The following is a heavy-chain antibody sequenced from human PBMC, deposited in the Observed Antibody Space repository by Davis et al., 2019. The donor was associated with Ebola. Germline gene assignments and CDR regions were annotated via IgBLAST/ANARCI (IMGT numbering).Heavy chain of an antibody. D-gene: IGHD5-12*01. CDR2: ISPNNGNT. CDR3: VKEGYTGYGEY. V-gene: IGHV1-18*01. J-gene: IGHJ4*02. Sequence: ASVTVSCKASGYIFKNFGISWVRQAPGQGLEWMGWISPNNGNTYSTQKFQGRVTMTTDTSTSTSYMELRSLTSDDTAVYYCVKEGYTGYGEYWGQGTLVTVSS. CDR1: GYIFKNFG.